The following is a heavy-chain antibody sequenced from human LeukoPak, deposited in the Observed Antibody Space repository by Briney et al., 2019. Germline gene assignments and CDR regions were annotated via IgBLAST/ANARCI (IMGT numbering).Heavy chain of an antibody. Sequence: GASVKVSCKASGGTFSSYAISWVRQAPGQGLEWMGRIIPILGIANYAQKFQGRVTITADKSTSTAYMELSSLRSEDTAVYYCAWQTGEGDAEDYYYYYGMDVWGQGTTVTVSS. CDR1: GGTFSSYA. CDR3: AWQTGEGDAEDYYYYYGMDV. J-gene: IGHJ6*02. V-gene: IGHV1-69*04. CDR2: IIPILGIA. D-gene: IGHD7-27*01.